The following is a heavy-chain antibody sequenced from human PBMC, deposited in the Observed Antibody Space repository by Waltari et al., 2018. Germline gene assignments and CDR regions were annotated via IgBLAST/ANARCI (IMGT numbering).Heavy chain of an antibody. V-gene: IGHV1-18*01. Sequence: QVQLVQSGAEVKKPGASVKVSCKASGYTFTSYGISWVRQAPGQGLEWMGWISAYNGNTNYAQKRQGRVTMTTDTSTSTAYMELRSLRSDDTAVYYCARDLGVITIFGVAGWFDPWGQGTLVTVSS. CDR1: GYTFTSYG. J-gene: IGHJ5*02. CDR2: ISAYNGNT. CDR3: ARDLGVITIFGVAGWFDP. D-gene: IGHD3-3*01.